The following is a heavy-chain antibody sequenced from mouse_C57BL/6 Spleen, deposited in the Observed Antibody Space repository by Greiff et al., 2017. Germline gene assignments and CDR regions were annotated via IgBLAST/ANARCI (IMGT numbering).Heavy chain of an antibody. CDR3: SREGTGFAY. D-gene: IGHD4-1*01. V-gene: IGHV1-69*01. J-gene: IGHJ3*01. Sequence: QVQLKQPGAELVMPGASVKLSCKASGYTFTSYWMHWVKQRPGQGLEWIGEIDPSDSYTNYTQKFKGKSTLTVDKSSSTAYMQLSSLTSEDSAVYYCSREGTGFAYWGQGTLVTVSA. CDR1: GYTFTSYW. CDR2: IDPSDSYT.